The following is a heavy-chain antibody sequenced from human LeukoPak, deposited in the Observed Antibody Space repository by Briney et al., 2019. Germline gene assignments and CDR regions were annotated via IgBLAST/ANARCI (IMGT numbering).Heavy chain of an antibody. CDR2: IYGGGSV. CDR3: ARGGGYCGRISCPYYFDY. D-gene: IGHD2-15*01. Sequence: GGSLRLPCAASGFTVRSNYMSWVRQAPGKGLEWVSIIYGGGSVFYADSVKGRFTISRDNSKNTLYLQMNSLRGEDTAVYYCARGGGYCGRISCPYYFDYWGQGSLVAVSS. J-gene: IGHJ4*02. CDR1: GFTVRSNY. V-gene: IGHV3-53*01.